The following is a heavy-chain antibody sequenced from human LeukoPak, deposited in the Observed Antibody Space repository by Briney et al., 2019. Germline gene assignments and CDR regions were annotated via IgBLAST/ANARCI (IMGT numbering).Heavy chain of an antibody. V-gene: IGHV1-46*01. J-gene: IGHJ6*03. CDR1: GYTFTSYY. Sequence: GASVKVSCEASGYTFTSYYIHWVRQAPGQGLEWMGLINPSGGSTSYAQKFRGRVTMTRDTSTSTVYMELSSLRSEDTAVYYCARVKAYGLGTSDYYYYMDVWGKGTTVTISS. CDR2: INPSGGST. CDR3: ARVKAYGLGTSDYYYYMDV. D-gene: IGHD3-10*01.